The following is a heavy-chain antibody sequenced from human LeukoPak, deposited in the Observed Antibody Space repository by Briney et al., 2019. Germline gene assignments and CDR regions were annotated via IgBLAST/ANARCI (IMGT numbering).Heavy chain of an antibody. J-gene: IGHJ3*02. CDR3: AKDLKDYCSSTSCYLSVAFDI. D-gene: IGHD2-2*01. CDR1: GFTFSSYS. Sequence: GVLRLSCAASGFTFSSYSMNWVRQAPGKGLEWVSSISSSRSYIYYADSVKGRFTISRDNSKNTLYLQMNSLRAEDTAVYYCAKDLKDYCSSTSCYLSVAFDIWGQGTMVTVSS. V-gene: IGHV3-21*01. CDR2: ISSSRSYI.